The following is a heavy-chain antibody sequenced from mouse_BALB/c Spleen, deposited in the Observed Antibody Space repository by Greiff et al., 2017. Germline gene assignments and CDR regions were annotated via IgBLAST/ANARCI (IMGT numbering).Heavy chain of an antibody. CDR3: ARGDYRYDGRPFAY. V-gene: IGHV1-7*01. CDR1: GYTFTSYW. J-gene: IGHJ3*01. Sequence: QVQLQQSGAELAKPGASVKMSCKASGYTFTSYWMHWVKQRPGQGLEWIGYINPSTGYTEYNQKFKDKATLTADKSSSTAYMQLSSLTSEDSAVYYCARGDYRYDGRPFAYWGQGTLVTVSA. D-gene: IGHD2-14*01. CDR2: INPSTGYT.